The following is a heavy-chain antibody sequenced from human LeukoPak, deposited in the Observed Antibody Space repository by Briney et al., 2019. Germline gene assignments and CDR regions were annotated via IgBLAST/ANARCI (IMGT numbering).Heavy chain of an antibody. V-gene: IGHV1-2*02. CDR1: GYTFTGYY. J-gene: IGHJ4*02. Sequence: ASVKVSCKAPGYTFTGYYMHWVRQAPGQGLEWMGWINPNSGGTNYAQKFQGRVTMTRDTSISTAYMELSRLRSDDTAVYYCARARVYYYGSGSYPYDYWGQGTLVTVSS. D-gene: IGHD3-10*01. CDR2: INPNSGGT. CDR3: ARARVYYYGSGSYPYDY.